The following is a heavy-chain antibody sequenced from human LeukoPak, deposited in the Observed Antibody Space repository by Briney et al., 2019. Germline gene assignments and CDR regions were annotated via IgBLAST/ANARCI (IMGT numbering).Heavy chain of an antibody. CDR3: ARALMVRGVRGRWFDP. V-gene: IGHV4-34*01. CDR1: GGSFSGYY. Sequence: SETPSPTCAVYGGSFSGYYWSWIRQPPGKGLEWIGEIKHSGSTNYNPSLKSRVTISVDTSKNQFSLKLSSVTAADTAVYYCARALMVRGVRGRWFDPWGQGTLVTVSS. J-gene: IGHJ5*02. D-gene: IGHD3-10*01. CDR2: IKHSGST.